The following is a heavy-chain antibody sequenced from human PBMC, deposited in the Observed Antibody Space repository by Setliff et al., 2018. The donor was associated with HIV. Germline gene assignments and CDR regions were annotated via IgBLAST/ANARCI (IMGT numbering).Heavy chain of an antibody. CDR1: GGSFSGYY. CDR2: INHSGST. J-gene: IGHJ6*03. Sequence: LSLTCAVYGGSFSGYYWSWIRQPPGKGLEWIGEINHSGSTNYNPSLKSRVTISVDTSKNQFSLKLSSVTAADTAVYYCNIYYYYYMDVRGKGTTVTVSS. CDR3: NIYYYYYMDV. V-gene: IGHV4-34*01.